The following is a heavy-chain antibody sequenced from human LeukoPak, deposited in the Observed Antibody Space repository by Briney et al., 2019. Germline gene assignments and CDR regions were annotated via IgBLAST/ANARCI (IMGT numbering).Heavy chain of an antibody. V-gene: IGHV3-66*01. CDR3: ARGAF. CDR1: GFTVSSNY. Sequence: GGSLRLSCAASGFTVSSNYMNWVRQAPGKGLEWVSVIFGGGGTYYADSVKGRFTVSRDNSKNMLYLQMNSLRAEDTAVYYCARGAFWGQGALVTVSS. CDR2: IFGGGGT. J-gene: IGHJ4*02.